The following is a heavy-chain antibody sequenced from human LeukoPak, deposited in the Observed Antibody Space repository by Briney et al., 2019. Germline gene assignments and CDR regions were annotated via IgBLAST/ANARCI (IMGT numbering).Heavy chain of an antibody. J-gene: IGHJ4*02. CDR2: IYYSVST. Sequence: PSETLSLTCTVSGGSISSSSSYWGWIRQPPGKGLEWIGSIYYSVSTYYNPSLKSRVTISVDTSKNQFSLKLSSVTAADTAVYYCARRLVGATFDYWGQGTLVTVSS. V-gene: IGHV4-39*01. CDR1: GGSISSSSSY. CDR3: ARRLVGATFDY. D-gene: IGHD1-26*01.